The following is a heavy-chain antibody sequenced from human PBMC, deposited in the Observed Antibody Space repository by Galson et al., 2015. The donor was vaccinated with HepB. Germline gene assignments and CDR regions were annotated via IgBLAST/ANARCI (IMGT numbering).Heavy chain of an antibody. CDR2: ISVYNGNT. D-gene: IGHD1-7*01. CDR1: GYIFSTYG. Sequence: SVEVACKASGYIFSTYGCNWVRQAPGQGLEWLGWISVYNGNTDCAQKFQGRITMTTDRSTTSAYMELRSLTADDTAVYYCAKDVGNWNYNSGYFDYWGQGTLVTVSS. J-gene: IGHJ4*02. CDR3: AKDVGNWNYNSGYFDY. V-gene: IGHV1-18*04.